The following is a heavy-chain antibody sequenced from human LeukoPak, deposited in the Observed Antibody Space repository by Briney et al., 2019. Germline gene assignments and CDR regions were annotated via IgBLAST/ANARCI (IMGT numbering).Heavy chain of an antibody. J-gene: IGHJ4*02. Sequence: PGGSLRLSCAASGFTFSSYAMSWVRQAPGKGLEWVSAISGSGGSTYYADSVKGRFTISRDNSKNTLYLQMNSLRAEDTAVYYCASAGDSYFSDSSGYYPFDYWGQGTLVTVSS. CDR3: ASAGDSYFSDSSGYYPFDY. D-gene: IGHD3-22*01. CDR2: ISGSGGST. CDR1: GFTFSSYA. V-gene: IGHV3-23*01.